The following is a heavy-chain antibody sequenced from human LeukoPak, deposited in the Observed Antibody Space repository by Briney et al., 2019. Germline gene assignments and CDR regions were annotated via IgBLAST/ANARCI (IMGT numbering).Heavy chain of an antibody. CDR3: AREGDLSGHPFDY. D-gene: IGHD5-12*01. CDR2: ISYDGVNN. Sequence: PGRSLRLSCAASGFTFCSYSMRWVRKAPGKGLEWVAVISYDGVNNYYEGSVKGRFIISRDNSKNTLYLQLNSLIADDKAVYYCAREGDLSGHPFDYWGQGTLVTVSS. V-gene: IGHV3-30*04. CDR1: GFTFCSYS. J-gene: IGHJ4*02.